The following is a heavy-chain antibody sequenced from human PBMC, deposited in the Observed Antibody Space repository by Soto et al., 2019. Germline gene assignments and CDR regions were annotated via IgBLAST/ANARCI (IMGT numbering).Heavy chain of an antibody. V-gene: IGHV3-13*01. J-gene: IGHJ4*02. CDR3: ARMYCSGGSCYFDY. CDR1: GFTFSSYD. D-gene: IGHD2-15*01. CDR2: IGTAGDT. Sequence: SLRLSCAASGFTFSSYDMHWVRQATGKGLEWVSAIGTAGDTYYPGSVKGRFTISRENAKNSLYLQMNSLRAGDTAVYYCARMYCSGGSCYFDYWGQGTLVTVSS.